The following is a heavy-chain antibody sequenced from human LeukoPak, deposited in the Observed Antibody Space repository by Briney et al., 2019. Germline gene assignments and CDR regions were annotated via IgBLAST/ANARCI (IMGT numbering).Heavy chain of an antibody. CDR2: ISSSGSTI. V-gene: IGHV3-48*03. D-gene: IGHD3-3*01. Sequence: GGSLRLSCAASGFTFSSYEMNWVRQAPGKGLEWVSYISSSGSTIYYADSVKGRFTISRDNAKNSLYLQMNSLRAEDTAVYYCARAYYDSDAFDIWGQGTMVTVSS. J-gene: IGHJ3*02. CDR1: GFTFSSYE. CDR3: ARAYYDSDAFDI.